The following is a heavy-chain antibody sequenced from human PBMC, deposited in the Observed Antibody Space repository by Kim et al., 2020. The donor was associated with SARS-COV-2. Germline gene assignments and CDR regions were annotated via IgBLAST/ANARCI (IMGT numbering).Heavy chain of an antibody. CDR3: ARADFDCSSTSCYGSWFDP. CDR2: INHSGST. Sequence: SETLSLTCAVYGGSFSGYYWSWIRQPPGKGLEWIGEINHSGSTNYNPSLKSRVTISVDTSKNQFSLKLSSVTAADTAVYYCARADFDCSSTSCYGSWFDPWGQGTLVTVSS. D-gene: IGHD2-2*01. V-gene: IGHV4-34*01. J-gene: IGHJ5*02. CDR1: GGSFSGYY.